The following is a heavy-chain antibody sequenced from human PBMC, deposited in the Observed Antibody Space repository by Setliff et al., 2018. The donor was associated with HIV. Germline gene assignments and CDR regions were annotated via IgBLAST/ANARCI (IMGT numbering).Heavy chain of an antibody. CDR3: VRHVDSDTSGHPDWFDP. J-gene: IGHJ5*02. CDR1: GGSISTYY. CDR2: LYYSGEI. D-gene: IGHD3-22*01. Sequence: SETLSLTCTVSGGSISTYYWNWIRQPPGKGLEWTGILYYSGEIRYNPSLKSRVTISVDTSKNQFSLNLNSVTAADTAVYYCVRHVDSDTSGHPDWFDPWGQGTLVTVSS. V-gene: IGHV4-59*04.